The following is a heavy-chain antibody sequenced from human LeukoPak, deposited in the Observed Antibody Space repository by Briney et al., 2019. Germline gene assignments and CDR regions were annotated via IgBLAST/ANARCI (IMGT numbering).Heavy chain of an antibody. CDR3: AKDRSGSLPYNWFDP. J-gene: IGHJ5*02. V-gene: IGHV3-23*01. D-gene: IGHD2-15*01. CDR2: IRGSGGST. Sequence: GGSLRLSCAASGFTFSSYAMSWVRQAPGKGLEWVSAIRGSGGSTYYADSVKGRFTISRDNSKNTLYLQMNSLRAEDTAVYYCAKDRSGSLPYNWFDPWGQGTLVTVSS. CDR1: GFTFSSYA.